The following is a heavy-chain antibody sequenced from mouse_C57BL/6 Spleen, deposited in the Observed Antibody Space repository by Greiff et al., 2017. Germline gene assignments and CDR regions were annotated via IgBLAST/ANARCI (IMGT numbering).Heavy chain of an antibody. CDR2: IYPGSGST. CDR3: ARSGFTTVDYFDD. Sequence: QVQLKQPGAELVKPGASVKMSCKASGYTFTSYWITWVKQRPGQGLEWIGDIYPGSGSTNYNEKFKSKATLTVDTSSSTAYMQLSSLTSEDSAVYYCARSGFTTVDYFDDWGQGTTLTVSS. CDR1: GYTFTSYW. D-gene: IGHD1-1*01. V-gene: IGHV1-55*01. J-gene: IGHJ2*01.